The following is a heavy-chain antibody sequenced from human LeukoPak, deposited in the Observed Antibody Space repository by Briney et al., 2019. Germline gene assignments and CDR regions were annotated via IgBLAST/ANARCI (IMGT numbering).Heavy chain of an antibody. J-gene: IGHJ1*01. CDR1: GYTFSGYY. V-gene: IGHV1-2*02. CDR2: INARNGDT. CDR3: ARASLASAGTRF. Sequence: ASVKVSCKASGYTFSGYYIHWVRQAPGRGLEWVGWINARNGDTNYAQKFQGRVILTRDTSITTSYMEVISLTSDDTAVYYCARASLASAGTRFWGQGTLVIVSS. D-gene: IGHD6-13*01.